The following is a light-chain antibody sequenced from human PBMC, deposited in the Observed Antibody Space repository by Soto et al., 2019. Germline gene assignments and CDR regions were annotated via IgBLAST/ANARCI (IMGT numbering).Light chain of an antibody. V-gene: IGLV1-44*01. Sequence: QSVLTQPPSASGTPGQRVAISCSGGSSDIGSNPVNWYLHLPGAAPKLLIYRDNQRPSGVPDRFSVSKSGTSASLTISGLQSEDEADYFCSAWDDNIYGPVFGGGTKLTVL. J-gene: IGLJ2*01. CDR3: SAWDDNIYGPV. CDR1: SSDIGSNP. CDR2: RDN.